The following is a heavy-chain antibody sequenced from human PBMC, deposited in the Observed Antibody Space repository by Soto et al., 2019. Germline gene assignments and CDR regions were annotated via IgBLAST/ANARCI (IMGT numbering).Heavy chain of an antibody. V-gene: IGHV5-10-1*03. Sequence: EVQLVQSGTEVKKPGESLKISCQGSGYIFTTYWISWVRQLPGQGLEWMGRIDPIESYSTYSPSFRGRVTFSVDKSISTAYLQWNNLRASDTALYYCARHPAGTAAFGVFDIWGQGTSVTVSS. CDR3: ARHPAGTAAFGVFDI. J-gene: IGHJ3*02. CDR2: IDPIESYS. CDR1: GYIFTTYW. D-gene: IGHD1-7*01.